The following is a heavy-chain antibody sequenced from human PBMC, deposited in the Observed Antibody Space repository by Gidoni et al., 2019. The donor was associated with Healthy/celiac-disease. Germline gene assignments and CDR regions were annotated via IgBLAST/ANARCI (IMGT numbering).Heavy chain of an antibody. D-gene: IGHD2-15*01. CDR3: ARAPRFCSGGSCPTDY. V-gene: IGHV5-10-1*03. CDR1: GYSFTSYW. J-gene: IGHJ4*02. Sequence: DVQLVQSGAEVRQPGVSLRISCKGFGYSFTSYWISWVRQMPGKGLELMGRIYPSDSYTNDSPAFQGHVTISADKAISTAYLQGSRLKASDTAMYYCARAPRFCSGGSCPTDYWGQGTLVTVSS. CDR2: IYPSDSYT.